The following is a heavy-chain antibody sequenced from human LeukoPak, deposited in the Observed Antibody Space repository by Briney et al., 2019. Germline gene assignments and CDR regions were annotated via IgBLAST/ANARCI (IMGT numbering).Heavy chain of an antibody. D-gene: IGHD3-16*01. CDR1: GFSLSDYW. CDR2: ITSDGSTT. V-gene: IGHV3-74*01. Sequence: GGSLRLSCVGSGFSLSDYWMHWVRQTPGKGLMWVSRITSDGSTTWYADSVKGRFTVSRDNAKNTLFLEMNSLRDEDTAVYYCAGDYIWGRLFWGQGTLVTVSS. CDR3: AGDYIWGRLF. J-gene: IGHJ4*01.